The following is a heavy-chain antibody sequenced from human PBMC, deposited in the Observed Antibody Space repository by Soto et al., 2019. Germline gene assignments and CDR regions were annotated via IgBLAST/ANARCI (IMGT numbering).Heavy chain of an antibody. D-gene: IGHD3-22*01. Sequence: QVLLVQSGAEVKKPGSSVKVSCKASGGTFNNYAITWVRQAPGQGLEWMGGIIPLFGAANYAQNFQGRVTITAEESTTTAYLELSILRSEDTAIYYWARAGRSYYVSSGYFSLDYWGQGTLVTVSS. CDR1: GGTFNNYA. CDR3: ARAGRSYYVSSGYFSLDY. J-gene: IGHJ4*02. CDR2: IIPLFGAA. V-gene: IGHV1-69*01.